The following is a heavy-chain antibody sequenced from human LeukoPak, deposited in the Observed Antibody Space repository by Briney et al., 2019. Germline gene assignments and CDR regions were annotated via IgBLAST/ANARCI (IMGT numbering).Heavy chain of an antibody. CDR1: GFTFSSYA. J-gene: IGHJ6*02. CDR2: IYYSGST. CDR3: ARGGGSYDYYYYGMDV. Sequence: GSLRLSCAASGFTFSSYAMSWIRQPPGKGLERIGYIYYSGSTNYNPSLKSRVTISVDTSKNQFSLKLSSVTAADTAVYYCARGGGSYDYYYYGMDVWGQGTTVTVSS. V-gene: IGHV4-59*01. D-gene: IGHD1-26*01.